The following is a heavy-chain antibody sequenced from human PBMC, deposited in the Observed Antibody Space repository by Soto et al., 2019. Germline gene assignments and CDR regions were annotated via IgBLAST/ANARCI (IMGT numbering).Heavy chain of an antibody. J-gene: IGHJ6*02. Sequence: QVQLVQSGAEVKKPGASVKVSCKASGYTFTSYGISWVRQAPGQGLEWMGWISAYNGNTNYAQKLQGRVTMTTDTSTSTAYMELRSLSSDDTAVYYCARDGDYCGGDCYSVYYYYGMDVWGQGTTVTVSS. CDR1: GYTFTSYG. CDR3: ARDGDYCGGDCYSVYYYYGMDV. CDR2: ISAYNGNT. D-gene: IGHD2-21*02. V-gene: IGHV1-18*01.